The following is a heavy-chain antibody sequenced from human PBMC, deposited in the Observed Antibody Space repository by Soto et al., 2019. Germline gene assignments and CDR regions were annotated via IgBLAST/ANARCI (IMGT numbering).Heavy chain of an antibody. V-gene: IGHV1-69*01. D-gene: IGHD3-22*01. CDR1: GGLFSSYP. J-gene: IGHJ4*02. CDR3: ARGGSGYTSFNEF. Sequence: QEQLVQSGAEVKKPGSSVKVSCKASGGLFSSYPISWVRQVPGQGLEWMGGIIPVFQTAYYTQRFQGRVTMSADESTRTAYLELSSLRSADTAIYYCARGGSGYTSFNEFWGQGTLVTVSS. CDR2: IIPVFQTA.